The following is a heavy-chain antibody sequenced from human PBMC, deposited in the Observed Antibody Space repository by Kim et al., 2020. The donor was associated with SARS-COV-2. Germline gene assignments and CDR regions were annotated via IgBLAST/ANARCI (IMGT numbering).Heavy chain of an antibody. V-gene: IGHV3-23*01. CDR3: ANHWGYLRFDP. J-gene: IGHJ5*02. D-gene: IGHD2-15*01. Sequence: YYADSVKGRFTISRDNSKNTLYLQMNSLRAEDTAVYYCANHWGYLRFDPWGQGTLVTVSS.